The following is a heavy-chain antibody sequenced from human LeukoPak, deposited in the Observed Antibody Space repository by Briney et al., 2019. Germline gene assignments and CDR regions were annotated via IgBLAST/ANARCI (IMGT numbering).Heavy chain of an antibody. CDR1: GYTLTELS. CDR2: FDPEDGET. V-gene: IGHV1-24*01. CDR3: ATLYCSGGSCYRQYNWFDP. D-gene: IGHD2-15*01. J-gene: IGHJ5*02. Sequence: RASVKVSCKVSGYTLTELSMHWVRQAPGKGLEWMGGFDPEDGETIYAQKFQGRVTMTEDTSTDTAYMELSSLRSEDTAVYYCATLYCSGGSCYRQYNWFDPWGQGTLVTVPS.